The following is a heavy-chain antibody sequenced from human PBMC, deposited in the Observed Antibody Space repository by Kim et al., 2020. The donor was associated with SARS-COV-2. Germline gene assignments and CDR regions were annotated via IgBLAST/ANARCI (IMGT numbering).Heavy chain of an antibody. CDR3: ARGVGSLYCSSTSCLRDAFDI. CDR2: INHSGST. V-gene: IGHV4-34*01. CDR1: GGSFSGYY. J-gene: IGHJ3*02. Sequence: SETLSLTCAVYGGSFSGYYWSWIRQPPGKGLEWIGEINHSGSTNYNPSLKSRVTISVDTSKNQFSLKLSSVTAADTAVYYCARGVGSLYCSSTSCLRDAFDIWGQGTMVTVSS. D-gene: IGHD2-2*01.